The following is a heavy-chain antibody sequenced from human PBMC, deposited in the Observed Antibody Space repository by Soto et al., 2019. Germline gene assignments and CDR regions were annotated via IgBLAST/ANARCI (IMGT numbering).Heavy chain of an antibody. CDR1: GYTFTGYY. CDR3: ASTLHGDNVDY. CDR2: INPNSGNT. D-gene: IGHD4-17*01. J-gene: IGHJ4*02. Sequence: GASVKVSCKASGYTFTGYYIHWVRQAPGQGLEWMGWINPNSGNTGYAQKFQGRVTMTRNTSISTAYMELSSLRSGDTAVYYCASTLHGDNVDYWGQGTLVTVSS. V-gene: IGHV1-8*02.